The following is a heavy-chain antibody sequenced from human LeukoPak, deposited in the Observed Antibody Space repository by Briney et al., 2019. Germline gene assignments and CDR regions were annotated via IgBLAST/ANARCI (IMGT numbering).Heavy chain of an antibody. D-gene: IGHD6-19*01. CDR2: IRPDASDM. Sequence: GGSLRLSCAASGFTFNSYYMAWVRQAPGKGLECVANIRPDASDMFYVDSVKGRFTISRDNAETSLYLQMNSLRVEDTAIYYCARWGYNSDWYLDYWGQGTLVTVYS. V-gene: IGHV3-7*01. CDR1: GFTFNSYY. CDR3: ARWGYNSDWYLDY. J-gene: IGHJ4*02.